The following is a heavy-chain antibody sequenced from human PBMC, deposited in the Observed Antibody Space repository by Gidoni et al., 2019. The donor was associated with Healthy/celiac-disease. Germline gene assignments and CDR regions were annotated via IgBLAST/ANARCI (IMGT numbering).Heavy chain of an antibody. CDR2: IYPGDSDT. CDR1: GYSFTSYW. V-gene: IGHV5-51*01. Sequence: EVQLVQSGAEVKQPGESLKISCKGAGYSFTSYWIGWVRQMPGKGLEWMGIIYPGDSDTRYSPSFQGQVTISADKSISTAYLQWSSLKASDTAMYYCASGMTTVTTSPFFDYWGQGTLVTVSS. D-gene: IGHD4-17*01. CDR3: ASGMTTVTTSPFFDY. J-gene: IGHJ4*02.